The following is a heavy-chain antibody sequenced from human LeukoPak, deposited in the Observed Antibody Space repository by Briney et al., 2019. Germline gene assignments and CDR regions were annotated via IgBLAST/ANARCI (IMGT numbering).Heavy chain of an antibody. CDR1: GFTFSSYE. CDR3: TTDRMIYATNWAVSWFDP. V-gene: IGHV3-48*03. Sequence: PGGSLRLSCAASGFTFSSYEMNWVRQAPGKGLEWVSYISSSGSTIYYADSVKGRFTISRDNAKNSLYLQMNSLKTEDTAVYYCTTDRMIYATNWAVSWFDPWGQGTLVTVSS. CDR2: ISSSGSTI. J-gene: IGHJ5*02. D-gene: IGHD2-8*01.